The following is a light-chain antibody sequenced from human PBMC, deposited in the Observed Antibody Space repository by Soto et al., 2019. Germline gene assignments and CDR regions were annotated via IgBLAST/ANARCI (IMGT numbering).Light chain of an antibody. J-gene: IGKJ5*01. V-gene: IGKV1-39*01. CDR3: QQYNNWPTIT. Sequence: IQMTQSPSSLSSSLGDRAATTCGASQSISTFLNWYQQRPGKAPELLIYAASTLQSGVPSRFSGSVSGTDFSLTISSLQSEDFAVYYCQQYNNWPTITFGQGTRLEIK. CDR2: AAS. CDR1: QSISTF.